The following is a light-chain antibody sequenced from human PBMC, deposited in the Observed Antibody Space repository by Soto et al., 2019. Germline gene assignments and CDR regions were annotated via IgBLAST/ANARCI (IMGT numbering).Light chain of an antibody. CDR1: SSDVGGYNY. CDR3: SSYTSGSPWV. Sequence: QSVLTQPASVSGSPGQSITISCTGTSSDVGGYNYVSWYQQHPGKAPKLMIYEVSNRHSGVSNRCSGSKSGNTASLTISGLQAEDEADYYCSSYTSGSPWVFGGGTKVTVL. V-gene: IGLV2-14*01. CDR2: EVS. J-gene: IGLJ3*02.